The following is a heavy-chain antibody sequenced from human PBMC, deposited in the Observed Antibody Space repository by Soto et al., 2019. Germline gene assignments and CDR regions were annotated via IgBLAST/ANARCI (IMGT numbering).Heavy chain of an antibody. CDR1: GYTFTSYA. J-gene: IGHJ4*02. CDR3: ATVPRNWNQPLYYFDY. Sequence: ASVKVSCKASGYTFTSYAMHWVRQAPGQRLEWVGWINAGNGNTKYSQKFQGRVTITRDTSASTAYMELSSLRAEDTAVYYCATVPRNWNQPLYYFDYWGQGTLVTVSS. V-gene: IGHV1-3*01. D-gene: IGHD1-20*01. CDR2: INAGNGNT.